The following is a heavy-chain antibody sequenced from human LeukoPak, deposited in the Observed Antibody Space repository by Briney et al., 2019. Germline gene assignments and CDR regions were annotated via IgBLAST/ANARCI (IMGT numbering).Heavy chain of an antibody. CDR3: ARDPPGYCSSTSCYGWAYFDY. CDR2: ISGSGGST. J-gene: IGHJ4*02. V-gene: IGHV3-23*01. D-gene: IGHD2-2*01. CDR1: GFTFSSYA. Sequence: GGSLRLSCAASGFTFSSYAMSWVRQAPGKGLEWVSAISGSGGSTYYADSVKGRFTISRDNSKNTLYLQMNSLRAEDTAVYYCARDPPGYCSSTSCYGWAYFDYWGQGTLVTVSS.